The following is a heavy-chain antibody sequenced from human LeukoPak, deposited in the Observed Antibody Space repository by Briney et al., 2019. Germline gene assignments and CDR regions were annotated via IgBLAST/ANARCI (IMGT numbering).Heavy chain of an antibody. Sequence: GGSLRLSCAASGFTFSSYGMHWVRQAPGKGLEWVTFIRYDGINTYYADSVQGRFTISRDNIKNTLYLQMNSLRAEDTAVYYCAKTLWFGSNYHYYYMDVWGKGTTVTVSS. J-gene: IGHJ6*03. CDR3: AKTLWFGSNYHYYYMDV. D-gene: IGHD3-10*01. CDR1: GFTFSSYG. CDR2: IRYDGINT. V-gene: IGHV3-30*02.